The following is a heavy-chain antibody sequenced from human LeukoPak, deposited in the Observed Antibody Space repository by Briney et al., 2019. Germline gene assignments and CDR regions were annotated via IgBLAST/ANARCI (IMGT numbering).Heavy chain of an antibody. V-gene: IGHV1-69*01. CDR2: IIPVFGTA. D-gene: IGHD2-21*01. J-gene: IGHJ6*03. CDR3: ARGHRIGYCYYMDV. Sequence: GASVKVSCKASGGTFSSYAINWVRQAPGQGLEWMGGIIPVFGTANYAQNFQGRVTIAADESTSTAYMELSSLRSEDTAVYYCARGHRIGYCYYMDVWGKGTTVTVSS. CDR1: GGTFSSYA.